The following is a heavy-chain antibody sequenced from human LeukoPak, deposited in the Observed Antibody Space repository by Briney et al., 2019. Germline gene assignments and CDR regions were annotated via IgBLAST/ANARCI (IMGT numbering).Heavy chain of an antibody. J-gene: IGHJ4*02. CDR2: ISAYNGNT. V-gene: IGHV1-18*01. D-gene: IGHD3-10*01. CDR3: AKLTESWGYYGSGSYFNPTDY. CDR1: GYTFTSYG. Sequence: ASVKVSCKASGYTFTSYGISWVRQAPGQGLEWMGWISAYNGNTNYAQKLQGRVTMTTDTSTSTAYMELRSLRSDDTAVYYCAKLTESWGYYGSGSYFNPTDYWGQGTLVTVSS.